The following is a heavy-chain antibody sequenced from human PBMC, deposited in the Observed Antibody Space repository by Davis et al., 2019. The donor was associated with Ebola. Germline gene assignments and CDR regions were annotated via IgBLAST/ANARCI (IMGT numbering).Heavy chain of an antibody. J-gene: IGHJ4*02. Sequence: GESLKISCKGSGYSFTNYWISWVRQMPGKGLEWMGRIDPSDSYSDYSPSFQGHITISADKSISTAYLQWTSLKASDTAMYYCARRTDSSNLNYFDYWGQGTLVTVSS. CDR2: IDPSDSYS. CDR3: ARRTDSSNLNYFDY. D-gene: IGHD6-13*01. CDR1: GYSFTNYW. V-gene: IGHV5-10-1*01.